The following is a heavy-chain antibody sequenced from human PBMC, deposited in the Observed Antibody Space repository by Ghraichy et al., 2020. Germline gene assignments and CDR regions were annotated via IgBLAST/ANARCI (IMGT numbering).Heavy chain of an antibody. CDR1: GFTFSDYA. CDR3: TRHPSLRYCSGGSCYPPLAAFDI. D-gene: IGHD2-15*01. V-gene: IGHV3-49*04. CDR2: IRSKAYGGTT. Sequence: GGSLRLSCTASGFTFSDYAMSWVRQAPGKGLEWVGFIRSKAYGGTTEYAASVKGRFTISRDDSKSIAYLQMNSLKTEDTAVYYCTRHPSLRYCSGGSCYPPLAAFDIWGQGTMVTVSS. J-gene: IGHJ3*02.